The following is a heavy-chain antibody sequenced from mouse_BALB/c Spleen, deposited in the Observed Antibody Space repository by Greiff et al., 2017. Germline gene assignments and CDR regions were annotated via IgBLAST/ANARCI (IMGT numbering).Heavy chain of an antibody. J-gene: IGHJ4*01. Sequence: EVKLMESGGDLVKPGGSLKLSCAASGFTFSSYGMSWVRQTPDKRLEWVATISSGGSYTYYPDSVKGRFTISRDNAKNTLYLQMSSLKSEDTAMYYCARRGEGVYYYAMDYWGQGTSVTVSS. CDR1: GFTFSSYG. CDR2: ISSGGSYT. V-gene: IGHV5-6*02. CDR3: ARRGEGVYYYAMDY.